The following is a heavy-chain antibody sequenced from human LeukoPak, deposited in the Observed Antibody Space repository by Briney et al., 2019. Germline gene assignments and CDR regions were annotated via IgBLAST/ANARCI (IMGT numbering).Heavy chain of an antibody. D-gene: IGHD3-22*01. Sequence: SETLSLTCTVAGGSISNYPCNWIRQPPGKGLEWIGYIYYSGSTNYNPSLKSRVTISVDTSKNQFSLKMTSVTAADTAVYCCARGLSWLSYWGQGTLVTVSS. CDR2: IYYSGST. CDR3: ARGLSWLSY. CDR1: GGSISNYP. J-gene: IGHJ4*02. V-gene: IGHV4-59*01.